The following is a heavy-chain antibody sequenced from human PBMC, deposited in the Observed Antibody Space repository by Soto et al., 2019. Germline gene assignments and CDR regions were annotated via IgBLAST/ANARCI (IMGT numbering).Heavy chain of an antibody. CDR3: ARGEVGYCSSSSCSGPLSDY. D-gene: IGHD2-2*01. Sequence: PGGSLRLSCAASGFTFSSYWMHWVRQAPGKGLVWVSRINSDGSSTTNADSVKGRFTISRDNAKNTVYLQMNSLRAEDTAVYYCARGEVGYCSSSSCSGPLSDYWGQGT. CDR1: GFTFSSYW. J-gene: IGHJ4*02. CDR2: INSDGSST. V-gene: IGHV3-74*01.